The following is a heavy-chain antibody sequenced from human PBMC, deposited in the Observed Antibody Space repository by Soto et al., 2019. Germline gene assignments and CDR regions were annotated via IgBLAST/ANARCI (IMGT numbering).Heavy chain of an antibody. CDR1: GGSLSGYY. CDR3: ARGQEGVVATH. CDR2: VKDGGHT. D-gene: IGHD5-12*01. Sequence: QVQLQQWGAGLLKPSETLSLNCAVTGGSLSGYYWSWIRQPPGKGLEWIGEVKDGGHTNYSPSLRGXXTXSXXTSNTQFSLRLNSVTAADTGVYYCARGQEGVVATHWDQGSLVTVSS. J-gene: IGHJ4*02. V-gene: IGHV4-34*01.